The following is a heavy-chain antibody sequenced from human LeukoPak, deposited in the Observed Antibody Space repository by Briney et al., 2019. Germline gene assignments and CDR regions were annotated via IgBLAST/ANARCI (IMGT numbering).Heavy chain of an antibody. J-gene: IGHJ4*02. V-gene: IGHV3-30-3*02. CDR3: AKYYYSALDY. CDR2: ISYDGSNK. Sequence: GGSLRLSCAASGFTFSSYGMHWVRQAPGKGLEWVAVISYDGSNKYYADSVKGRFTISRDNSKNTLYLQMNSLRAEDTAVCYCAKYYYSALDYWGQGTLVTVSS. D-gene: IGHD3-10*01. CDR1: GFTFSSYG.